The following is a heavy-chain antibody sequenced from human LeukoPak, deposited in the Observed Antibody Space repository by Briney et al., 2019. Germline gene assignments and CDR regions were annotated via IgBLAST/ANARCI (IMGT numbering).Heavy chain of an antibody. CDR3: ARSPLLWFGELLYGGAFDI. CDR1: GGSISSSNW. D-gene: IGHD3-10*01. CDR2: IYHSGST. V-gene: IGHV4-4*02. J-gene: IGHJ3*02. Sequence: SETLSLTCAVSGGSISSSNWWSWVRQPPGKGLEWIGEIYHSGSTNYNPSLKCRVTISVDKSKNQFSLKLSSVTAADTAVYYCARSPLLWFGELLYGGAFDIWGQGTMVTVSS.